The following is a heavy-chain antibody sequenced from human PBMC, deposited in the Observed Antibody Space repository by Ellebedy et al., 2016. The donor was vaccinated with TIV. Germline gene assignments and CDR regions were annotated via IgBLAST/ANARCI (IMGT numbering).Heavy chain of an antibody. D-gene: IGHD2-15*01. CDR2: ISSSSSYI. V-gene: IGHV3-21*01. CDR3: ARDGGYCSGGSCYYFY. J-gene: IGHJ4*02. CDR1: GFTFSSYS. Sequence: PGGSLRLSCAASGFTFSSYSMNWVRQAPGKGLEWVSSISSSSSYIYYADSVKGRFTISRDNAKNSLYLQMNSLRAEDTAVYYCARDGGYCSGGSCYYFYWGQGTLVTVSS.